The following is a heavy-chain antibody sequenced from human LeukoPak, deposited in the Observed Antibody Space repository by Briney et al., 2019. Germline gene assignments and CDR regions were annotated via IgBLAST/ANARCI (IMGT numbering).Heavy chain of an antibody. CDR1: GFTFSDYY. D-gene: IGHD3-22*01. J-gene: IGHJ4*02. CDR2: ISSSGSTI. CDR3: ARDPSGWLYYFDY. Sequence: GGSLRLSCAASGFTFSDYYMSWIRQAPGKGLEWVSYISSSGSTIYYADSVKGRFTISRDNAKNSLYLQMNSLRAEDTAVYYYARDPSGWLYYFDYWGQGTLVTVSS. V-gene: IGHV3-11*04.